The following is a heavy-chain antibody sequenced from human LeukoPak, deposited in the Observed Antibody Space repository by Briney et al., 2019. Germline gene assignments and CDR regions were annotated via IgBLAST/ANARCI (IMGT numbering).Heavy chain of an antibody. CDR3: ARLSAEYSSSLGAFGI. CDR1: GYSFTSYW. J-gene: IGHJ3*02. D-gene: IGHD6-6*01. Sequence: GESLKISCKGSGYSFTSYWIGWVRQMPGKGLEWMGIIYPGDSDTRYSPPFQGQVTISADKSISTAYLQWSSLKASDTAMYYCARLSAEYSSSLGAFGIWGQGTMVTVSS. CDR2: IYPGDSDT. V-gene: IGHV5-51*01.